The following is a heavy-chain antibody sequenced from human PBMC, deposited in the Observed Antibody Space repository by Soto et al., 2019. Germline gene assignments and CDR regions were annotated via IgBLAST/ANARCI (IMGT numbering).Heavy chain of an antibody. CDR1: GGSSSSSY. V-gene: IGHV4-59*01. CDR2: IHYSGST. CDR3: ARYYGDRTVFDI. D-gene: IGHD4-17*01. Sequence: SETLSLTCTVSGGSSSSSYWIWIRQPPGRGLEWIAYIHYSGSTNYNPSLKSRVTISVDTSKNQFSLKLTSVTAADTAVYYCARYYGDRTVFDIWGQGTMVTVSS. J-gene: IGHJ3*02.